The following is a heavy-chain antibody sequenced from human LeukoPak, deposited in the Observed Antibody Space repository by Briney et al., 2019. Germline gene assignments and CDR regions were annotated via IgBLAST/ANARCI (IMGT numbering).Heavy chain of an antibody. CDR1: RFTFSTNW. D-gene: IGHD3-22*01. CDR2: ISSSSNTI. J-gene: IGHJ4*02. Sequence: GGSLRLSCAASRFTFSTNWMGWVRQAPGKGLEWVSYISSSSNTIYYADSVKGRFTISRDNAKNSLSLQMNSLRAEDTAVYYCARDPFYDSSGYFGYWGQGTLVTVSS. V-gene: IGHV3-48*01. CDR3: ARDPFYDSSGYFGY.